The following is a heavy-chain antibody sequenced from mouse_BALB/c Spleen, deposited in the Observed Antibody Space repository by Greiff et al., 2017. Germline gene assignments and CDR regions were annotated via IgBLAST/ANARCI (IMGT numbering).Heavy chain of an antibody. CDR3: ARDYYGNPYAMDD. CDR1: GFTFSSFG. CDR2: ISSGSSTI. Sequence: EVKLVESGGGLVQPGGSRKLSCAASGFTFSSFGMHWVRQAPEKGLEWVAYISSGSSTIYYADTVKGRFTISRDNPKNTLFLQMTSLRSEDTAMYYCARDYYGNPYAMDDWGQGTSVTVSS. D-gene: IGHD2-1*01. J-gene: IGHJ4*01. V-gene: IGHV5-17*02.